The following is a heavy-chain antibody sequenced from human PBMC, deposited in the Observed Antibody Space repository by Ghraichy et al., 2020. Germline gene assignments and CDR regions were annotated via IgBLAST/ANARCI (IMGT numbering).Heavy chain of an antibody. V-gene: IGHV1-2*02. D-gene: IGHD3-10*01. CDR1: GYTFTGYY. J-gene: IGHJ4*02. CDR2: INPNSGGT. CDR3: ARGPGFGVRGVIRVY. Sequence: ASVKVSCKASGYTFTGYYMHWVRQAPGQGLEWMGWINPNSGGTNYAQKFQGRVTMTRDTSISTAYMELSRLRSDDTAVYYCARGPGFGVRGVIRVYWGQGTLVTVSS.